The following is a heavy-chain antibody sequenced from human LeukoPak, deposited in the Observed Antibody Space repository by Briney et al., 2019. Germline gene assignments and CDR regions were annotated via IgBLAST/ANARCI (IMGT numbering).Heavy chain of an antibody. CDR2: IYSGGST. J-gene: IGHJ6*02. D-gene: IGHD6-6*01. CDR3: ARATPRAQYSSSALPNYYYNYGMDV. Sequence: GGSLRLSCAASGFTFSSNYMSWVRQAPGKGLEWVSVIYSGGSTYYADSVKGRYTISRDNSKNTLYLQMNSLRAEDTAVYYCARATPRAQYSSSALPNYYYNYGMDVWGQGTTVTVSS. V-gene: IGHV3-53*01. CDR1: GFTFSSNY.